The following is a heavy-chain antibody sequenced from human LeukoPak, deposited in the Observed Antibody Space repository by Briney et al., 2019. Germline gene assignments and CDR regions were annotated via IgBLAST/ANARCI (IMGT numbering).Heavy chain of an antibody. CDR3: AKDARRRGGYSYGYYYYGMDV. D-gene: IGHD5-18*01. Sequence: SVKVSCKASGGTFSSYAISWVRQAPGQGLEWMGRIIPILGIANYAQKFQGRVTITADKSTSTAYMELSSLRSEDTALYYCAKDARRRGGYSYGYYYYGMDVWGQGTTVTVSS. J-gene: IGHJ6*02. CDR2: IIPILGIA. CDR1: GGTFSSYA. V-gene: IGHV1-69*04.